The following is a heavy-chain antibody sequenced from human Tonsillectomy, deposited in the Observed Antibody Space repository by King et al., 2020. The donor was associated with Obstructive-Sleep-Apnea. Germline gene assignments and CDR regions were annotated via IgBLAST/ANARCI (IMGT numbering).Heavy chain of an antibody. J-gene: IGHJ6*02. CDR1: GFTFSTYC. CDR3: AKDRDTAMGYYGMDV. Sequence: QLVQSGGGVVQPGRSLRLSCAASGFTFSTYCMHWVRQAPGKGLEVVTLIWFDGSNKYYADSVKGRFTISRDNSKNTLYLQMNRLRAEDTAVYYCAKDRDTAMGYYGMDVWGQGTTVTVSS. V-gene: IGHV3-33*06. D-gene: IGHD5-18*01. CDR2: IWFDGSNK.